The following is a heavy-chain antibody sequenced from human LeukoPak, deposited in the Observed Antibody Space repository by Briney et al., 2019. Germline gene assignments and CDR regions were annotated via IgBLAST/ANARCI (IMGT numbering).Heavy chain of an antibody. V-gene: IGHV3-7*01. CDR2: IKEDEIEI. CDR3: AKNVLRFLEWSR. Sequence: GGSLRLSCAASGFAFNSQTMSWVRQAPGKGLEWVASIKEDEIEIHYVDSVKGRFTISRDNAKDSLYLQMNSLRVEDTAVYYCAKNVLRFLEWSRRGQGTLVTVSS. J-gene: IGHJ4*02. CDR1: GFAFNSQT. D-gene: IGHD3-3*01.